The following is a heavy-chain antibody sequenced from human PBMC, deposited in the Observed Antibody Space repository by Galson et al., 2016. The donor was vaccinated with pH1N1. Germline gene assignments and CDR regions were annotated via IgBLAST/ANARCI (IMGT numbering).Heavy chain of an antibody. V-gene: IGHV2-5*02. D-gene: IGHD4-17*01. J-gene: IGHJ4*02. CDR3: ARNGYGDYVGDFDY. CDR1: GFSLSTSGVS. Sequence: PALVTPPPTLTLTCTFSGFSLSTSGVSVGWIRQPPGKALGWLALISWDADKRCSPSLQSRLTITKDTSKNQVVLTMTNMDPVDTATYYCARNGYGDYVGDFDYWGQGTLVTVSS. CDR2: ISWDADK.